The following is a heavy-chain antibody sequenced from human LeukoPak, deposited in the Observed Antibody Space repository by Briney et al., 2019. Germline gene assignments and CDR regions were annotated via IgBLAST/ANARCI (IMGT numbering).Heavy chain of an antibody. Sequence: GASVKVSCKASGYTFTSYDINGVRQATGQGLEWMGWMNPNSGNTGYAQKFQGRVTMTRNTSISTAYMELSSLRSEDTAVYYCARVLTNGDLPGYWGQGTLVTVSS. J-gene: IGHJ4*02. CDR3: ARVLTNGDLPGY. CDR2: MNPNSGNT. CDR1: GYTFTSYD. V-gene: IGHV1-8*01. D-gene: IGHD3-10*01.